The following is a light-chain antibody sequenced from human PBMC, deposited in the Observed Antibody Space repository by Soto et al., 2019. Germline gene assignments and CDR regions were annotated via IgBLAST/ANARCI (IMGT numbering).Light chain of an antibody. V-gene: IGKV3-20*01. CDR1: QSVTSY. CDR3: QQYGRARLT. CDR2: GAS. J-gene: IGKJ4*01. Sequence: IVLTQSPXTLSLXXGERXTLSXRASQSVTSYLAWYQQKPGQAPRLLIHGASFRATDVPDRFTAGGSGTDFTLTISRLEPEDYAVYYCQQYGRARLTFGGGTKV.